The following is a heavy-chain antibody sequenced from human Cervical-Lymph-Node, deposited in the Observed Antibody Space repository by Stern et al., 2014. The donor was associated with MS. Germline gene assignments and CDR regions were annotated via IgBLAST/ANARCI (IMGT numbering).Heavy chain of an antibody. V-gene: IGHV4-61*02. CDR2: IYTNGNT. Sequence: QLQLQESGPGLVKPSQTLSLTCTVSGGSISSGVYFWSWIRQPAGKGLEWIGRIYTNGNTDYNPSLKSRVTISVDTSKKQFSLKLSSVTAADTAVYYCARDGNYPYYYYYGMDVWGQGTTVTVSS. J-gene: IGHJ6*02. D-gene: IGHD3-16*02. CDR1: GGSISSGVYF. CDR3: ARDGNYPYYYYYGMDV.